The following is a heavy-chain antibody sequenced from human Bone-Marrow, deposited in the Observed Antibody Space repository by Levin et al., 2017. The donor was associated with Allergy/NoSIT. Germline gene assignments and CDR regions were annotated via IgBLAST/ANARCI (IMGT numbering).Heavy chain of an antibody. CDR3: ARTPYEYVWGSFRYWIDV. CDR1: GGSISSSSYY. D-gene: IGHD3-16*02. J-gene: IGHJ6*02. CDR2: IYYSGNT. Sequence: SQTLSLTCTVSGGSISSSSYYWGWIRQPPGKALEWIGIIYYSGNTYYNPSLKSRVTISVDTSKNQFSLKLSSVTAADTALYYCARTPYEYVWGSFRYWIDVWGQGTTVTVSS. V-gene: IGHV4-39*01.